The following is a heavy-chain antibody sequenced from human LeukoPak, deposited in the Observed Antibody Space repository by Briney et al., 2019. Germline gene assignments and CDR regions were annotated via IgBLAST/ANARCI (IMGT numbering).Heavy chain of an antibody. CDR3: ARGWQGWLQSTLKRYYFDY. V-gene: IGHV1-18*01. CDR1: GYTFTSYG. Sequence: ASVKVSCKASGYTFTSYGISWVRQAPGQGLEWMGWISAYNGNTNYAQKLQGRVTMTTDTSTSTAYMELRSLRSDDTAVYYCARGWQGWLQSTLKRYYFDYWGQGTLVTVSS. J-gene: IGHJ4*02. D-gene: IGHD5-24*01. CDR2: ISAYNGNT.